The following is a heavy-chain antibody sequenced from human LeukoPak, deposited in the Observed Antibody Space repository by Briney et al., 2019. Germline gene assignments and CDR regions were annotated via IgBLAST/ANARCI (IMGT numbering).Heavy chain of an antibody. CDR3: ARDYSNYDFWSGYPTDYYMDV. Sequence: ASVKVSCKASGYTFTSYGISWVRQAPGQGLEWVGWISAYNGNTNYAQKLQGRVTMTTDTSTSTAYMELRSLRSDDTAVYYCARDYSNYDFWSGYPTDYYMDVWGKGTTVTVSS. J-gene: IGHJ6*03. V-gene: IGHV1-18*01. CDR1: GYTFTSYG. CDR2: ISAYNGNT. D-gene: IGHD3-3*01.